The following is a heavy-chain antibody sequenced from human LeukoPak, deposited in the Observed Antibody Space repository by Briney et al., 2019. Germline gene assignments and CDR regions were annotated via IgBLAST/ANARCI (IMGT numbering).Heavy chain of an antibody. J-gene: IGHJ5*02. CDR2: INHSGST. D-gene: IGHD6-13*01. CDR3: ARGSIAAAGTRGRNWFDP. CDR1: GGSFSGYY. V-gene: IGHV4-34*01. Sequence: SETLSLTCAVFGGSFSGYYWSWIRQPPGKGLEWIGEINHSGSTNYNPSLKNRVTISVDTSKNQFSLKLSSVTAADTAVYYCARGSIAAAGTRGRNWFDPWGQGTLVTVSS.